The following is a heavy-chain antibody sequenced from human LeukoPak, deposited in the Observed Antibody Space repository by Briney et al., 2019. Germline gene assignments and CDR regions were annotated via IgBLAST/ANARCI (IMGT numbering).Heavy chain of an antibody. Sequence: SETLSLTCSVSGGSISSDRYYWSWIRQPAGKGLEWIGRIYTSGSTNYNPSLKSRVTMSVDTSKNQFSLKLSSVTAADTAVYYCARDLAVAASNRNWFDPWGQGTLVTVSS. V-gene: IGHV4-61*02. CDR3: ARDLAVAASNRNWFDP. J-gene: IGHJ5*02. CDR1: GGSISSDRYY. CDR2: IYTSGST. D-gene: IGHD6-19*01.